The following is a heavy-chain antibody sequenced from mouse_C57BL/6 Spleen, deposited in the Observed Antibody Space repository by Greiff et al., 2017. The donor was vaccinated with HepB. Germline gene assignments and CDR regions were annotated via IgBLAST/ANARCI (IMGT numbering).Heavy chain of an antibody. V-gene: IGHV2-2*01. CDR2: ICSGGST. Sequence: QVQLQQSGPGLVQPSQCLSITCTVSGFSLTSYGVHWVRQSPGKGLEWLGVICSGGSTDYNAAFISRLSISKDNSKSQVFFKMTSLQADDTAIYYCARTGTGMAMDYWGQGTSVTVSS. CDR3: ARTGTGMAMDY. CDR1: GFSLTSYG. D-gene: IGHD4-1*01. J-gene: IGHJ4*01.